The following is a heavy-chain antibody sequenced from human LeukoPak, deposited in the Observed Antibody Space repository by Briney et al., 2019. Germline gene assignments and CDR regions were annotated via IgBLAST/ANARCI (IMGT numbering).Heavy chain of an antibody. CDR1: GFTFSSYG. J-gene: IGHJ4*02. CDR2: IRYDGSNK. D-gene: IGHD2-21*02. CDR3: AKEDVTFRTDPTGTLDY. Sequence: GGSLRLSCAASGFTFSSYGMHWVRQAPGKGLEWVAFIRYDGSNKYYADSVKGRFTISRDNSKNTLYLQMNSLRAEDTAVYYCAKEDVTFRTDPTGTLDYWGQGTLVTVSS. V-gene: IGHV3-30*02.